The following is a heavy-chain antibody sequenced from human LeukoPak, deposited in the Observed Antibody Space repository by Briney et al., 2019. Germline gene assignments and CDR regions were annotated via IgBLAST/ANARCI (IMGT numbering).Heavy chain of an antibody. V-gene: IGHV3-7*02. J-gene: IGHJ4*02. D-gene: IGHD4-17*01. CDR3: ATFASTARSFDY. CDR2: IKQHGSEQ. Sequence: GGSLRLSCAASGVTFSSYTMSWVRQAPGKGLEWVANIKQHGSEQYYVDSVKGRFTISRDNAKNSLYLQMDSLRAEDTAVYYCATFASTARSFDYRGQGTLVTVSS. CDR1: GVTFSSYT.